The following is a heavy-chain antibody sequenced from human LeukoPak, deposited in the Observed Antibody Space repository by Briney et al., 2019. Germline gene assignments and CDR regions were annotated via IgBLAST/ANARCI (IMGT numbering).Heavy chain of an antibody. Sequence: SETLSLTCTVSGGSISSYYWSWIRQPAGKGLEWIGRIYTSGSTYYNPSLKSRVTISVDTSKNQFSLKLSSVTAADTAVYYCARDAGGYYGSGSYYLPFDYWGQGTLVTVSS. CDR3: ARDAGGYYGSGSYYLPFDY. V-gene: IGHV4-4*07. D-gene: IGHD3-10*01. CDR1: GGSISSYY. CDR2: IYTSGST. J-gene: IGHJ4*02.